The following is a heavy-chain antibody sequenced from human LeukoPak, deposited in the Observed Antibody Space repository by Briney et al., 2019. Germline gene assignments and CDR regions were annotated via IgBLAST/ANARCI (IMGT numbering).Heavy chain of an antibody. D-gene: IGHD3-10*02. Sequence: GGTLRLSCAASGFTFSSYWMSWVRQAPGKGLEWVANIKQDGREKYYVDTEKGRFTTPRNNAKKSLYLQINSLRAEDMAVYYCARHLANVRGGVNPRWFDPWGQGPLVTVSS. J-gene: IGHJ5*02. CDR2: IKQDGREK. CDR3: ARHLANVRGGVNPRWFDP. CDR1: GFTFSSYW. V-gene: IGHV3-7*01.